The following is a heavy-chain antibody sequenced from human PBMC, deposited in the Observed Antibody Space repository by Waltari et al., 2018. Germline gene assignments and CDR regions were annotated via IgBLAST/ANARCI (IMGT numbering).Heavy chain of an antibody. V-gene: IGHV1-69*08. CDR1: GGTFSSYT. CDR3: ARDVDNSGDD. D-gene: IGHD5-12*01. J-gene: IGHJ4*02. Sequence: QVQLVQSGAEVKKPGSSVKVSCKASGGTFSSYTISWVRQAPGQGLEWMGRIIPSLGIANYAQKFQGRVTITADKSTSTAYMELSSLRSEDTAVYYCARDVDNSGDDWGQGTLVTVSS. CDR2: IIPSLGIA.